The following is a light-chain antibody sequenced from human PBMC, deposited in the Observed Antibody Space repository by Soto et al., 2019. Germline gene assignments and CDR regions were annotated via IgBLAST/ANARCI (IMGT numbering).Light chain of an antibody. V-gene: IGKV4-1*01. CDR3: QQYYSSPLT. CDR1: QTVLYSSTNVNY. J-gene: IGKJ2*01. Sequence: DIVMTQSPDSLAVSLGERATINCKSSQTVLYSSTNVNYLAWYQQKPGQPPKLLIYWASTRKSGVPDRFSGSGSGTDFTLTISSLQAEDVEVYYCQQYYSSPLTFGQGTKLEIK. CDR2: WAS.